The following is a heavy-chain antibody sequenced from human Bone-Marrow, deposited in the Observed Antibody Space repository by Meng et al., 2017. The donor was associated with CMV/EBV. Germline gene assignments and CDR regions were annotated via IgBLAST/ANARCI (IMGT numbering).Heavy chain of an antibody. J-gene: IGHJ4*02. V-gene: IGHV3-30*02. Sequence: GGSLRLSCAASGFTFSSYGMHWVRQAPGKGLEWVAFIRYDGSNKYYADSVKGRFTISRDNSKNTLYLQMNSLRAEDTAVYYCAKGAADIVVVPAAINYFDYWGQGPLVTVAS. D-gene: IGHD2-2*02. CDR2: IRYDGSNK. CDR3: AKGAADIVVVPAAINYFDY. CDR1: GFTFSSYG.